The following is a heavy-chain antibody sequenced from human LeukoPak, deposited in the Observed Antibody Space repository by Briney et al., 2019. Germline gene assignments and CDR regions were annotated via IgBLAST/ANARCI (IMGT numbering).Heavy chain of an antibody. CDR3: AGTYHGFWSGYYPHYYYYYMDV. CDR1: GGSISSYY. J-gene: IGHJ6*03. CDR2: IYYSGST. D-gene: IGHD3-3*01. V-gene: IGHV4-59*01. Sequence: PSETLSLTCTVSGGSISSYYWSWIRQPPGKGLEWIGYIYYSGSTNYNPSLKSRVTISVDTSKNQFSLKLSSVTAADTAVYYCAGTYHGFWSGYYPHYYYYYMDVWGKGTTVTVSS.